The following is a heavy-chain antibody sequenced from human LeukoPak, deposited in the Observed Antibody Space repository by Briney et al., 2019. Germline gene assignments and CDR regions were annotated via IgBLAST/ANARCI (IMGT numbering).Heavy chain of an antibody. D-gene: IGHD2-2*01. Sequence: NPSETLSLTCTVSGGSISNYHWSWIRQPAGKGLEWIGRIHTSGSTNYDPSLKSRVTMSVDTSKNQFSLKLRSVTAADTAVYYCAREGPATFDYWGQGTLVTVSS. CDR1: GGSISNYH. CDR3: AREGPATFDY. V-gene: IGHV4-4*07. J-gene: IGHJ4*02. CDR2: IHTSGST.